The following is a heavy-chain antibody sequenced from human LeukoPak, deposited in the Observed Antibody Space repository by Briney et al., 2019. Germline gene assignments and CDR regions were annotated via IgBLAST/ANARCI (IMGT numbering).Heavy chain of an antibody. CDR3: AKDLYGGNSGGSDY. Sequence: GGSLRLSCAASGFTFSSYAMSWVRQAPGKGLEWVSAISGSGGSTYYADSVKGRFTISRDDSKNTLYLQMNSLRAEDTAVYYCAKDLYGGNSGGSDYWGQGTLVTVSS. V-gene: IGHV3-23*01. CDR1: GFTFSSYA. CDR2: ISGSGGST. J-gene: IGHJ4*02. D-gene: IGHD4-23*01.